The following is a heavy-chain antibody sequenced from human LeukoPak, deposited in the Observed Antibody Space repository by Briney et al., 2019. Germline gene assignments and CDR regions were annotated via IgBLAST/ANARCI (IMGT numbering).Heavy chain of an antibody. CDR3: ARDRKKNGYNWDAFDI. CDR2: ISYDGSNK. D-gene: IGHD5-24*01. V-gene: IGHV3-30*03. CDR1: GFTFSSYG. Sequence: PGRSLRLSCSASGFTFSSYGMHWVRQAPGKGLEWVAVISYDGSNKDYTDSVKGRFTISRDNSKNTLYLQMNSLRAVDTAVYYCARDRKKNGYNWDAFDIWGQGTMVTVSS. J-gene: IGHJ3*02.